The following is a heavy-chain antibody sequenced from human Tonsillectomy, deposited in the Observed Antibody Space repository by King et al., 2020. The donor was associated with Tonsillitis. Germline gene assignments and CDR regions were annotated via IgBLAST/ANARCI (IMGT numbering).Heavy chain of an antibody. J-gene: IGHJ4*02. V-gene: IGHV5-51*01. Sequence: EWQLVQSGAEVKKPGESLKISCKGSGYSFTSYWIGWVRQMPGKGLECMGIIYPGDSVNRYSPSFQGQVTTSADKSISTAYLQWSSLKASDTAMYYCARHASPGIAAAGTDYWGQGTLVTVSS. CDR3: ARHASPGIAAAGTDY. CDR2: IYPGDSVN. CDR1: GYSFTSYW. D-gene: IGHD6-13*01.